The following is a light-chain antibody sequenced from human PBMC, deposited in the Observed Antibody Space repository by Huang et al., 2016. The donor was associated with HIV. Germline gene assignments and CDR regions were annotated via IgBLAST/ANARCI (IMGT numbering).Light chain of an antibody. CDR3: MQGKQLPYT. CDR1: QGLLYREKVY. J-gene: IGKJ2*01. Sequence: DIVMTQTPLSLSVTPGQPASTSCKSSQGLLYREKVYFYLYLQKPGQSPQLLIYELSNRFSGVPDRFSGSGSPTDFTLKISRVETEDVGVYYCMQGKQLPYTFGQGTRLEIK. V-gene: IGKV2-29*02. CDR2: ELS.